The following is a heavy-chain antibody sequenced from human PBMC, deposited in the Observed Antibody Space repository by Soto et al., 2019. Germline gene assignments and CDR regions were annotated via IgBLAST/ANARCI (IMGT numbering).Heavy chain of an antibody. CDR3: AKAYFVWSSEQPYYFDY. J-gene: IGHJ4*02. V-gene: IGHV3-23*01. CDR2: ISGSGCRS. CDR1: GFTFSNYA. D-gene: IGHD3-16*01. Sequence: EVQLWDSGGGLVQPGGSLRLSCAASGFTFSNYAMTWVRQGPGKGLEWVSGISGSGCRSYYADSVKGRFTISRDNSMSTLYLQMNSMRAADTAVYYCAKAYFVWSSEQPYYFDYWGQGTLVTVSS.